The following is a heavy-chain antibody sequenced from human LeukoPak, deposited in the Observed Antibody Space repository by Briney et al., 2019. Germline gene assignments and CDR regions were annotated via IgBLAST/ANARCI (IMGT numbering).Heavy chain of an antibody. Sequence: GGSLRLSCAASGFSVSSTYMSWVRQAPGKGLEWVSSISSSSSYIYYADSVKGRFTISRDNAKNSLYLQMNSLRAEDTAVYYCARPQYYDILTGIRFEYYYYGMDVWGQGTTVTVSS. D-gene: IGHD3-9*01. V-gene: IGHV3-21*01. CDR3: ARPQYYDILTGIRFEYYYYGMDV. CDR2: ISSSSSYI. CDR1: GFSVSSTY. J-gene: IGHJ6*02.